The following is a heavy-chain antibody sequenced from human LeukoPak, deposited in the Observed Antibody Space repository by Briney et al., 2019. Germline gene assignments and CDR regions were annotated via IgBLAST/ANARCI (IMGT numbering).Heavy chain of an antibody. J-gene: IGHJ4*02. V-gene: IGHV4-34*01. D-gene: IGHD3-22*01. CDR1: GGSFSGYY. CDR2: INHSGST. CDR3: ARGFSLNYYDSSGFYFDY. Sequence: SETLSLTCAVYGGSFSGYYWSWIRQPPGKGLEWIGEINHSGSTHYNPSLKSRVTISVDTSKNQFSLKLTSVTAADTAVYWCARGFSLNYYDSSGFYFDYWGQGTLVTVSS.